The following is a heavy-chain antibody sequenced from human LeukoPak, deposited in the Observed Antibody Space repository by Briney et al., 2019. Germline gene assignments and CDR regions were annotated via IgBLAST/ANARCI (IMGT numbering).Heavy chain of an antibody. CDR3: ATTSGYFYY. V-gene: IGHV1-2*06. J-gene: IGHJ4*02. CDR1: AYTFTDYY. CDR2: INPSSGDT. Sequence: ASVTVSCTASAYTFTDYYVHWVRQAPGQGLEWMGRINPSSGDTHYAQNFQGRVTMTRDTSISTAYMELSRLRSDDTAVYYCATTSGYFYYWGQGSLVTVSS. D-gene: IGHD1-26*01.